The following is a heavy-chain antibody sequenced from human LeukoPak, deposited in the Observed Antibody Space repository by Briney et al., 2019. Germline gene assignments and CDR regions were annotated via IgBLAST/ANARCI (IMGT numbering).Heavy chain of an antibody. CDR2: ISSSSTTI. V-gene: IGHV3-48*04. J-gene: IGHJ3*02. CDR3: AREGGSGDAFDI. D-gene: IGHD6-19*01. Sequence: GSLRLSCAASGFTFSSYSMNWVRQAPGKGLEWVSYISSSSTTIYFAESVKGRFTISRDNAQNSLYLQMNSLRAEDTAVYYCAREGGSGDAFDIWGQGTMVTVSS. CDR1: GFTFSSYS.